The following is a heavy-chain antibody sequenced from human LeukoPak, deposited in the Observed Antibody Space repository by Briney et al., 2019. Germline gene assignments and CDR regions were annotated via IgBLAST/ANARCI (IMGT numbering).Heavy chain of an antibody. CDR2: ISGSRSYT. CDR3: AKIQGYSLPDDAFDI. J-gene: IGHJ3*02. V-gene: IGHV3-23*01. D-gene: IGHD5-18*01. Sequence: PGGSLRLSCTVSGFTVSSDSMSWVRQAPGKGLEWVSAISGSRSYTYYADSVKGRFTISRDNSKNTLYLQMNSLRAEDTAVYYCAKIQGYSLPDDAFDIWGQGAMVTVSS. CDR1: GFTVSSDS.